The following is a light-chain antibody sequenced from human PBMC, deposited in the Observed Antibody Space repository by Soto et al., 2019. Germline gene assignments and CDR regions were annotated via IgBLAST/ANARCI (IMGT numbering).Light chain of an antibody. V-gene: IGLV2-14*01. CDR3: SSHTTSGTRV. J-gene: IGLJ1*01. CDR2: EVS. CDR1: TSDVGGYSF. Sequence: QSALTQPASVSGSPGQSITISCTGTTSDVGGYSFVSWYQLHPGKAPKLMIYEVSNRPSGVSNRFSGSKSGNTASLTISGLQAEDESDYYCSSHTTSGTRVFGTGTKVTVL.